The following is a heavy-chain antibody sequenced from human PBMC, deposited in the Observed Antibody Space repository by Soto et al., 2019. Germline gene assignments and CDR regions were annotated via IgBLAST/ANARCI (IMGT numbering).Heavy chain of an antibody. V-gene: IGHV3-15*07. CDR1: GFTFSNAW. D-gene: IGHD2-21*02. J-gene: IGHJ4*02. Sequence: GGSRRLSCAASGFTFSNAWMNWVRHAPGKGLEWVGRIKSKTDGGTTDYAAPVKGRFTISRDDSKNTLYLQMNSLKTEDTAVYYCTTDITASVRLLTDYWGQGTLVTVSS. CDR2: IKSKTDGGTT. CDR3: TTDITASVRLLTDY.